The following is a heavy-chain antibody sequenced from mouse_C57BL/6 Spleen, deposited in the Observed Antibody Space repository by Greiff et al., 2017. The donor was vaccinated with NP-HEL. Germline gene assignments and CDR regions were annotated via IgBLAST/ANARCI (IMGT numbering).Heavy chain of an antibody. D-gene: IGHD2-4*01. V-gene: IGHV1-82*01. CDR3: AREDYDVGFAY. CDR2: IYPGDGDT. Sequence: QVQLQQSGPELVKPGASVKISCKASGYAFSSSWMNWVKQRPGKGLEWIGRIYPGDGDTNYNGKFKGKATLTADKSSSTAYMQRSSLTSEDSAVYFCAREDYDVGFAYWGQGTLVTVSA. J-gene: IGHJ3*01. CDR1: GYAFSSSW.